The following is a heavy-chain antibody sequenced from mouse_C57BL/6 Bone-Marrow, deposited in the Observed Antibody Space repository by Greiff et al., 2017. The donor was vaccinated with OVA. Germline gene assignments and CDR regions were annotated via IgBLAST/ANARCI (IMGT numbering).Heavy chain of an antibody. CDR2: INPNNGGT. J-gene: IGHJ2*01. Sequence: EVQLKESGPELVKPGASVKMSCKASGYTFTDYNMHWVKQSHGKSLEWIGYINPNNGGTSYNQKFKSKATLTVNKSSSTAYMELRSLTSEDSAVYYCARGGYYYGSSYFDYWGQGTTLTVSS. CDR3: ARGGYYYGSSYFDY. V-gene: IGHV1-22*01. CDR1: GYTFTDYN. D-gene: IGHD1-1*01.